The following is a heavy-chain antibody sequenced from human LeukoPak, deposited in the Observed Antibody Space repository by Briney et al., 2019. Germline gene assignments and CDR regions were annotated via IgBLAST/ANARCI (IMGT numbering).Heavy chain of an antibody. CDR1: GFTFSSYA. CDR3: ARGGFVMTTADLDY. J-gene: IGHJ4*02. CDR2: ISYDGSNK. V-gene: IGHV3-30-3*01. Sequence: GGSLRLSCAASGFTFSSYAMHWVRQAPGKGLEWVAVISYDGSNKYYADSVKGRFTISRDNSKNTLYLQMNSLRAEDTAVYYCARGGFVMTTADLDYWGQGTLVTVSS. D-gene: IGHD4-17*01.